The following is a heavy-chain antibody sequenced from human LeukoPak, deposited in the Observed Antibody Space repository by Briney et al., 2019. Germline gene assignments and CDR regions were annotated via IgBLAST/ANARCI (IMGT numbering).Heavy chain of an antibody. V-gene: IGHV3-48*04. J-gene: IGHJ5*02. D-gene: IGHD1-26*01. CDR1: GFTFSSYS. CDR2: ISGSSSTI. CDR3: FNPGAWFDP. Sequence: GGSLRLSCAASGFTFSSYSMNWVRQAPGKGLEWISYISGSSSTIYYADSVKGRFTISRDNAKNSLYLQMNSLRADDTAVYYCFNPGAWFDPWGQGILVTVSS.